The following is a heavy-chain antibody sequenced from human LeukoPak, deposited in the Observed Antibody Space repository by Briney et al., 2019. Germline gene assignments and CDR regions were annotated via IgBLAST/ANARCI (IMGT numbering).Heavy chain of an antibody. D-gene: IGHD6-19*01. J-gene: IGHJ4*02. Sequence: GXXXXSYXXHWVRQAPGKGLEYVSAISPDGGNTYYADSVKGRFSISRDNSKNTLYLQMSSLRPEDTAVYYCAKVGYIAVFDYWGQGTLVTVSS. CDR1: GXXXXSYX. CDR3: AKVGYIAVFDY. V-gene: IGHV3-64D*06. CDR2: ISPDGGNT.